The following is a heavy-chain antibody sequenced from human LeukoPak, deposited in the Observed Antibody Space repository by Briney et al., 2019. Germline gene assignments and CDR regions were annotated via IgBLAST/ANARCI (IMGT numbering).Heavy chain of an antibody. J-gene: IGHJ4*02. Sequence: GGSLRLSCAASGFTFSNAWMSWVRQAPGKGLEWVGRIKSKTDGGTTDYAAPVKGRFTISRDDSKNTLYLQMNSLNTEDTAVYYCTTDLMYYYDSSGYHGTDYWGQGTLVTVSS. CDR2: IKSKTDGGTT. CDR3: TTDLMYYYDSSGYHGTDY. V-gene: IGHV3-15*01. CDR1: GFTFSNAW. D-gene: IGHD3-22*01.